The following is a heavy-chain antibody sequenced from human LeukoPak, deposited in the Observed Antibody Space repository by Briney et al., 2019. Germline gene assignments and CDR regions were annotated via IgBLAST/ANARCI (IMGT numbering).Heavy chain of an antibody. CDR3: VKGSEAYCDSKSDY. D-gene: IGHD3-22*01. CDR2: ISSNGGKT. Sequence: GGSLRLSCAASGFAFSSYWMSWVRQAPGKALEYVSAISSNGGKTFYADSVKGRITISRDNSKNTLYLQMRSLRVEDTAVYYCVKGSEAYCDSKSDYWGQGTLVTISS. J-gene: IGHJ4*02. CDR1: GFAFSSYW. V-gene: IGHV3-64D*09.